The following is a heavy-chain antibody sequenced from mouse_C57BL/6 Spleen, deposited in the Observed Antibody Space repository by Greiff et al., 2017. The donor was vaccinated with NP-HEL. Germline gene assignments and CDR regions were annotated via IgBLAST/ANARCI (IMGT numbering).Heavy chain of an antibody. J-gene: IGHJ2*01. Sequence: EVQLVESGPGLVKPSQSLSLTCSVTGYSITSGYYWNWIRQFPGNKLEWMGYISYDGSNNYNPSLKNRISITRDTSKNQFFLKLNSVTTEDTATYYCARCNYYFDYWGQGTTLTVSS. CDR2: ISYDGSN. CDR1: GYSITSGYY. CDR3: ARCNYYFDY. D-gene: IGHD2-1*01. V-gene: IGHV3-6*01.